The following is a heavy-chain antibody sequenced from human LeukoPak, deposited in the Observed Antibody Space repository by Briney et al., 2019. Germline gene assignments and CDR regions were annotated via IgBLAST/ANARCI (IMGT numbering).Heavy chain of an antibody. D-gene: IGHD1-1*01. CDR3: ARSLPKTGRPSWAFDI. CDR2: IIPIFGTA. CDR1: GGTFSSYA. J-gene: IGHJ3*02. V-gene: IGHV1-69*05. Sequence: GASVKVSCKASGGTFSSYAISWVRQAPGQGLEWMGGIIPIFGTANYAQKFQGRVTITTDESTSTAYMELSSLRSEDTAVYYCARSLPKTGRPSWAFDIWGQGTMDTVSS.